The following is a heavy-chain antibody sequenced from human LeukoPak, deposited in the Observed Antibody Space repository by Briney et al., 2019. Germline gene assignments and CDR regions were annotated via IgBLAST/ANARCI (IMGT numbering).Heavy chain of an antibody. CDR3: AKVGSGYDRNFDY. CDR1: GFTFSSYA. V-gene: IGHV3-23*01. D-gene: IGHD5-12*01. J-gene: IGHJ4*02. CDR2: ISGSGGST. Sequence: PGGSLRLSCAASGFTFSSYAMSWVRQAPGKGLEWVSAISGSGGSTYYADSVKGRFTISRDNSKNTLYLQMNSLRAEDSAVYYCAKVGSGYDRNFDYWGQGTLVTVSS.